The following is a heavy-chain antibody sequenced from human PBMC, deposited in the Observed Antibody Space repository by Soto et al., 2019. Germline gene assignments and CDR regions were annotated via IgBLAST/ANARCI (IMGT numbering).Heavy chain of an antibody. J-gene: IGHJ4*02. D-gene: IGHD3-3*01. V-gene: IGHV1-8*01. CDR2: MNPNSGNT. Sequence: ASVKVSCKASGYTFTSYDINWVRQATGQGLEWMGWMNPNSGNTGYAQKFQGRVTMTRNTFISTAYMELSSLRSEDTAVYYCARGDFWSEPFDYWGQGTLVTVSS. CDR3: ARGDFWSEPFDY. CDR1: GYTFTSYD.